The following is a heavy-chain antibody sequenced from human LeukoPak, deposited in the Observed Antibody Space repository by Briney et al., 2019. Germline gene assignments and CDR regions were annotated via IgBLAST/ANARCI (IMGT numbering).Heavy chain of an antibody. D-gene: IGHD3-3*01. CDR3: ARGADSGGYYTAEYFQY. CDR2: ISYDGSNK. Sequence: GGSLRLSCAASGFTFSINAMHWVRQAPGKGLEWVAVISYDGSNKYYADSVKGRFTISRDNSKNTIYLQMSRLSSDDTAVYYCARGADSGGYYTAEYFQYWGHGTLVSVSS. V-gene: IGHV3-30*04. CDR1: GFTFSINA. J-gene: IGHJ1*01.